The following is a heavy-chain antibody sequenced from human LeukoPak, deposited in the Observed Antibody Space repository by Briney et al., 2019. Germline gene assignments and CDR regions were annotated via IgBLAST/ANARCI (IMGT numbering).Heavy chain of an antibody. CDR1: GFTFSSYS. CDR3: ARDGGEYYGILTGENWFDP. V-gene: IGHV3-21*01. Sequence: GGSLRLSCAASGFTFSSYSMNWVRQAPGKGLEWVSSISSSSSYIYYADSVKGRFTISRDNAKNSLYLQMNSLRAEDTAVYYCARDGGEYYGILTGENWFDPWGQGTLVTVSS. D-gene: IGHD3-9*01. J-gene: IGHJ5*02. CDR2: ISSSSSYI.